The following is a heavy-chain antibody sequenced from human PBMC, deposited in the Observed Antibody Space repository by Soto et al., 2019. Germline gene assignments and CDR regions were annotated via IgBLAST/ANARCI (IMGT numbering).Heavy chain of an antibody. CDR3: ARGYCSGGSCYSYPKRDYFDY. CDR1: GYTFTSYD. Sequence: ASVKVSCKASGYTFTSYDINWVRQATGQGLEWMGWMNPSNGNTRYAQKFQGRVTITRDTSASTAYMELSSLRSEDTAVYYCARGYCSGGSCYSYPKRDYFDYWGQGTLVTVSS. V-gene: IGHV1-8*01. D-gene: IGHD2-15*01. CDR2: MNPSNGNT. J-gene: IGHJ4*02.